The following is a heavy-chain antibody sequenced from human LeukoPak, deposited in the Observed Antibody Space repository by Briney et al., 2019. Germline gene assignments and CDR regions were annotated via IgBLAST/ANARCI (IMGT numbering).Heavy chain of an antibody. V-gene: IGHV3-30*04. CDR3: AREDRGYSYGQFDY. CDR2: ISYDGSNK. D-gene: IGHD5-18*01. Sequence: GGSLRLSCAASGFTFSSYAMSWVRQAPGKGLEWVAVISYDGSNKYYADSVKGRFTISRDNSKNTLYLQMNSLRAEDTAVYYCAREDRGYSYGQFDYWGQGTLVTVSS. CDR1: GFTFSSYA. J-gene: IGHJ4*02.